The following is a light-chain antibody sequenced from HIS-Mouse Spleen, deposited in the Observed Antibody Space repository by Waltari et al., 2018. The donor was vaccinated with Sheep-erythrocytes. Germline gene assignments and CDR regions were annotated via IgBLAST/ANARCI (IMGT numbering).Light chain of an antibody. CDR3: QQYYSTLT. V-gene: IGKV4-1*01. Sequence: DIVMTQSPDSLAVSLGERATINCKSSQSVLYSSNNKNYLTWYQQKPGPTPKLLIYWASTRESGVPDRFSGSGSGTDFTLTISSLQAEDVAVYYCQQYYSTLTFGGGTKVEIK. J-gene: IGKJ4*01. CDR2: WAS. CDR1: QSVLYSSNNKNY.